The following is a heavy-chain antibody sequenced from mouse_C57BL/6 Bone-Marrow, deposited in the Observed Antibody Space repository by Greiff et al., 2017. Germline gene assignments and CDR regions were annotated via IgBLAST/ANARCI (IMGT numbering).Heavy chain of an antibody. D-gene: IGHD2-3*01. Sequence: EVQLQESGPGLVKPSQSLSLTCSVTGYSITSGYYWNWIRQFPGNKLEWMGYISYDGSNNYNPSLKNRISITRDTSKNQFFLKLNSVTTEDTATYYCARGGGDGYSVPYWGQGTLVTVSA. V-gene: IGHV3-6*01. CDR1: GYSITSGYY. CDR2: ISYDGSN. CDR3: ARGGGDGYSVPY. J-gene: IGHJ3*01.